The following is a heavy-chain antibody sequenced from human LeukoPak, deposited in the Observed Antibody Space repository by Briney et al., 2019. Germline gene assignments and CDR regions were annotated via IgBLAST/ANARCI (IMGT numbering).Heavy chain of an antibody. CDR1: GYTFTSYD. CDR3: ARGRATFAGRDILTNDWFDP. V-gene: IGHV1-8*01. D-gene: IGHD3-9*01. Sequence: ASVKVSCKASGYTFTSYDINWVRQATGQGLEWMGWMNPNSGNTGYAQKFQGRVTMTRNTSISTAYMELSSLRSEDTAVYYCARGRATFAGRDILTNDWFDPWGQGTLVTVSS. CDR2: MNPNSGNT. J-gene: IGHJ5*02.